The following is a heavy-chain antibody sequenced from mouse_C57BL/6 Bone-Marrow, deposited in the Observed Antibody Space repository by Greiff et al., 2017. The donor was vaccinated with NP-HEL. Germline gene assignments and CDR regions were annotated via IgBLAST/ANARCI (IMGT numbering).Heavy chain of an antibody. Sequence: QVQLQQSGAELVRPGTSVKVSCKASGYAFTNYLIEWVKQRPGQGLEWIGVINPGSGGTNYNEKFKGKATLTADKSSSTAYMQLSGLTSEDSAVYFCARGGIYYDYAWFAYWGQGTLVTVSA. D-gene: IGHD2-4*01. J-gene: IGHJ3*01. CDR2: INPGSGGT. CDR1: GYAFTNYL. CDR3: ARGGIYYDYAWFAY. V-gene: IGHV1-54*01.